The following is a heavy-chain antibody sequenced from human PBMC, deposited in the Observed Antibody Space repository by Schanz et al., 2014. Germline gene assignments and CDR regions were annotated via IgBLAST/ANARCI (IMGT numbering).Heavy chain of an antibody. V-gene: IGHV4-39*01. D-gene: IGHD6-19*01. CDR1: GGSISSGSYY. J-gene: IGHJ4*02. CDR2: VFYSGGT. Sequence: QLQLQESGPGLVQPSETPSLTCTVSGGSISSGSYYWGWIRQPPGKGLEWIGSVFYSGGTYYNPSLKSRVTMPEERSKTQFPLRGTSVTAADTAVYYCARNAVAGRAHMPAGFDYWGQGTLVTVSS. CDR3: ARNAVAGRAHMPAGFDY.